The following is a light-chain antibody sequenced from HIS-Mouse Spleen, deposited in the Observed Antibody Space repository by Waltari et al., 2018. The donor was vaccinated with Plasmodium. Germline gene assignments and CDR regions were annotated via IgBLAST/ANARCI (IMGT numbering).Light chain of an antibody. J-gene: IGLJ1*01. CDR1: SSDVGSYNL. V-gene: IGLV2-23*01. Sequence: QSALTQPASVSGSPGQSITISCTGTSSDVGSYNLFSWYQQPPGKAPKLMIYEGSKRPSRVSNRFPCSKAGNTAALTILGLQAEDEADYYCCSYAGSSTYVFGTGTKVTVL. CDR2: EGS. CDR3: CSYAGSSTYV.